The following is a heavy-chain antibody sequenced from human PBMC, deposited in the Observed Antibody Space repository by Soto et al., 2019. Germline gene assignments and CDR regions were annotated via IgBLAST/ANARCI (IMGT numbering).Heavy chain of an antibody. J-gene: IGHJ4*02. Sequence: GASAKVSCKASGYSFFSYYIHWVRQAPGQGLEWMGRFLASGGNTDYAQRFRGRISMTRDTSTTNTVSLELTSLTSDDTAVYYCARGGATLFGVIDSWGQGTRVTVSS. V-gene: IGHV1-46*01. CDR3: ARGGATLFGVIDS. D-gene: IGHD3-3*01. CDR1: GYSFFSYY. CDR2: FLASGGNT.